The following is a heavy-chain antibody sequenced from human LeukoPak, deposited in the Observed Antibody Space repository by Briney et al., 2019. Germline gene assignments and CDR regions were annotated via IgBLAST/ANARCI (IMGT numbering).Heavy chain of an antibody. Sequence: GASVKVSCKASGYTFTSYGISWVRQAPGQGLEWMGWISAYNGNTNYAQKLQGRVTMTTDTSTSTAYMELRSLRSDDTAVYYCARFQYYDSSGTIRGGAFDIWGQGTMVTVSS. D-gene: IGHD3-22*01. J-gene: IGHJ3*02. CDR3: ARFQYYDSSGTIRGGAFDI. CDR1: GYTFTSYG. CDR2: ISAYNGNT. V-gene: IGHV1-18*01.